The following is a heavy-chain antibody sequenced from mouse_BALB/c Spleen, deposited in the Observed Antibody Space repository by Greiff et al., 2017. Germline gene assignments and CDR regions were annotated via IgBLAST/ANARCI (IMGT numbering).Heavy chain of an antibody. J-gene: IGHJ4*01. D-gene: IGHD2-3*01. Sequence: VQLQQSGAELVKPGASVKLSCTASGFNIKDTYMHWVKQRPKQGLEWIGRIDPANGNTKYDPKFQGKATITADTSSNTAYLQLSSLTSEDTAVYYCARGEWLLRSYYAMDYWGQGTSVTVSS. CDR3: ARGEWLLRSYYAMDY. V-gene: IGHV14-3*02. CDR2: IDPANGNT. CDR1: GFNIKDTY.